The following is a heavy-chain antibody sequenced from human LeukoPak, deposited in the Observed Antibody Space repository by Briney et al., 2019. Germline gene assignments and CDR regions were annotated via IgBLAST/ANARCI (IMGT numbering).Heavy chain of an antibody. J-gene: IGHJ4*02. CDR2: MNPNSGNT. V-gene: IGHV1-8*01. CDR3: ARVERLEPLLDY. D-gene: IGHD1-1*01. CDR1: GYTFTSYD. Sequence: ASVKVSCKASGYTFTSYDINWVRQATGQGLEWMGWMNPNSGNTGYAQKFQGRVTMTRNTSISTAYMELSSLRSEDTAVYYCARVERLEPLLDYWGQGTLVTVSS.